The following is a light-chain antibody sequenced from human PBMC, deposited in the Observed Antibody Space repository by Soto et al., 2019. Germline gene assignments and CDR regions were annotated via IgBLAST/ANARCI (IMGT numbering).Light chain of an antibody. Sequence: QSALTQPASVSGSPGQSITISCTGTSSDVGGHNYVSWYQQHPGKAPKFMIFEVSNRPSGVSNRFSGSKSGNTASLTISGLQAEDEADYYCSSYTSTNTWVFGGGTQLTVL. CDR2: EVS. J-gene: IGLJ3*02. CDR3: SSYTSTNTWV. CDR1: SSDVGGHNY. V-gene: IGLV2-14*01.